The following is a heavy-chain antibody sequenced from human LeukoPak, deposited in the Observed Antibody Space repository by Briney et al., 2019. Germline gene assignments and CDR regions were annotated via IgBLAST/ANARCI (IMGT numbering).Heavy chain of an antibody. CDR3: AKMSGWALENYFFHY. D-gene: IGHD3-10*01. CDR2: IDKSADWT. CDR1: GFTFRDYA. V-gene: IGHV3-23*01. Sequence: PVASLRLSCAASGFTFRDYAMSWVRQAPGKGLEWVSTIDKSADWTYYADSVKGRFTVSRDNSKNTLYLQMSSLRAEDTAVYYCAKMSGWALENYFFHYWGQGTLVTVSS. J-gene: IGHJ4*02.